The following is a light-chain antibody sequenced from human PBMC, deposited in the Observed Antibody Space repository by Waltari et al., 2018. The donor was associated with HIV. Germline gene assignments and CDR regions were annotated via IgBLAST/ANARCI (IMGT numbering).Light chain of an antibody. V-gene: IGKV3-20*01. CDR3: HQYGSSLWT. J-gene: IGKJ5*01. Sequence: EIVLTQSPGTLSLSPGERAALSCRASQNVDNNYLAWYQQKPGRAPRLLISGASNRASGIPDRFSGSGAGTDFTLTISRLEPEDFAVYYCHQYGSSLWTFGQGTRLEIK. CDR2: GAS. CDR1: QNVDNNY.